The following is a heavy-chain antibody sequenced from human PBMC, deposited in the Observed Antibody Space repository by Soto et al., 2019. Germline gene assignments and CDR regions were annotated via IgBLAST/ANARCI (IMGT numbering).Heavy chain of an antibody. CDR1: GGSISSGDYY. D-gene: IGHD3-22*01. Sequence: PSETLSLTXTVSGGSISSGDYYWSWIRQPPGKGLEWIGYIYYSGSTYYNPSLKSRVTISVDTSKNQFSLKLSSVTAADTAVYYCASHYDSSGYYNYWGQGTLVTVSS. J-gene: IGHJ4*02. CDR2: IYYSGST. V-gene: IGHV4-30-4*01. CDR3: ASHYDSSGYYNY.